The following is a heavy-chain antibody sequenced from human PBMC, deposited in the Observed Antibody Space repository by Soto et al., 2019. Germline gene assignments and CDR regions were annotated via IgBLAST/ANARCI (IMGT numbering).Heavy chain of an antibody. J-gene: IGHJ5*02. CDR3: VKAGRLAVGRLDL. Sequence: VGSLRLSCAASGFTVYSYAMHWVRQAPGEGLEWVSGFAGDFSNTRYADSVRGRFTISRDTSKNTLSLQMDSLRVEDTAIYYCVKAGRLAVGRLDLWGQGAMVTVSS. D-gene: IGHD6-19*01. CDR2: FAGDFSNT. CDR1: GFTVYSYA. V-gene: IGHV3-23*01.